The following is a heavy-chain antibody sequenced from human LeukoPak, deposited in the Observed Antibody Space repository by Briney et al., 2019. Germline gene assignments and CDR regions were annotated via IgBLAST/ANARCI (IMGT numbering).Heavy chain of an antibody. D-gene: IGHD4-17*01. J-gene: IGHJ4*02. V-gene: IGHV3-30-3*01. CDR3: ATLPT. CDR2: ISYDGNNK. Sequence: GGSLRLSCAASGFTFSSYAMHWVRQAPGKGLEWVAVISYDGNNKYYADSVKGRFTISRDNSKNTLHLQMNSLRAEDTALYYCATLPTWGQGTLVTVSS. CDR1: GFTFSSYA.